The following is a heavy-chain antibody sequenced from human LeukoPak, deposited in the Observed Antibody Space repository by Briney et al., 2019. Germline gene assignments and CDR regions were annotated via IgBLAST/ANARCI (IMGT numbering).Heavy chain of an antibody. V-gene: IGHV3-30*03. Sequence: GGSPRLSCAASGFTFSSYGMHWVRQAPGKGLEWVAVISYDGSNKYYADSVKGRFTISRDNSKNTLYLQMNSLRAEDTAVYYCATIGSGSYYTLDYWGQGTLVTVSS. CDR2: ISYDGSNK. D-gene: IGHD3-10*01. J-gene: IGHJ4*02. CDR3: ATIGSGSYYTLDY. CDR1: GFTFSSYG.